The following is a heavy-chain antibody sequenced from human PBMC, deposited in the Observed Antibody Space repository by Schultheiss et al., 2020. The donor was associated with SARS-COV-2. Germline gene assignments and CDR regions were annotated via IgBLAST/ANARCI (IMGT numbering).Heavy chain of an antibody. V-gene: IGHV3-30*03. D-gene: IGHD2-15*01. CDR3: ARVVGEWYFDL. CDR1: GFTFSSYD. Sequence: GGSLRLSCAASGFTFSSYDMHWVRQAPGKGLEWVAVISYDGSNKYYADSVKGRFTISRDNSKNTLYLQMNSLRAEDTAVYYCARVVGEWYFDLWGRGTLVTVSS. CDR2: ISYDGSNK. J-gene: IGHJ2*01.